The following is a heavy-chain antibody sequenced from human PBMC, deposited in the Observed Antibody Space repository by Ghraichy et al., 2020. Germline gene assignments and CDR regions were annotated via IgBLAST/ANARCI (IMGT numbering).Heavy chain of an antibody. CDR2: IHPSSITI. Sequence: GGSLRLSCAASGFTFSSYEMNWVRQAPGKGLEWVSYIHPSSITIYYADSVKGRFTISRDNAKNSLYLQMDSLRAEDTAVYYCARTPTVTTPNNHFLGLWGQGTLVTVSS. CDR1: GFTFSSYE. CDR3: ARTPTVTTPNNHFLGL. J-gene: IGHJ4*02. V-gene: IGHV3-48*03. D-gene: IGHD4-17*01.